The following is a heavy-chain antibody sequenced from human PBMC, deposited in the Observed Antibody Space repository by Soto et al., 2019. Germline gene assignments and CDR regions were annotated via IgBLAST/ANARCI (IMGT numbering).Heavy chain of an antibody. CDR1: GGSISSYY. CDR3: ARDRGYGPYGSGRYFDY. J-gene: IGHJ4*02. D-gene: IGHD3-10*01. CDR2: IYTSGST. V-gene: IGHV4-4*07. Sequence: QVQLQESGPGLVKPSETLSLTCTVSGGSISSYYWSWIRQPAGKGLEWLGRIYTSGSTNYNPSLKSRVTMSVDTSKNQFSLKLSSVTAADTAVYYCARDRGYGPYGSGRYFDYWGQGTLVTVSS.